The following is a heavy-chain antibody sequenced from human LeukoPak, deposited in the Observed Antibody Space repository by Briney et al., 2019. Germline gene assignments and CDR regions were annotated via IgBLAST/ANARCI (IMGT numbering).Heavy chain of an antibody. CDR2: IYYSGST. CDR1: GGSISSYY. Sequence: SETLSLTCTVSGGSISSYYWSWIRQPPGEGLEWIGYIYYSGSTNYNPSLKSRVTISVDTSKNQFSLKLSSVTAADTAVYYCARGIDTGPEFYYYYYMDVWGKGTTVTVSS. D-gene: IGHD5-18*01. J-gene: IGHJ6*03. CDR3: ARGIDTGPEFYYYYYMDV. V-gene: IGHV4-59*01.